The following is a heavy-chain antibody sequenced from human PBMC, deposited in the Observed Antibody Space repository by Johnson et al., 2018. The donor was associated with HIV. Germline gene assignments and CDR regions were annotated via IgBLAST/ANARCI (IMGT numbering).Heavy chain of an antibody. CDR2: ILYDGSNK. CDR1: GFTFSFYA. CDR3: ARGYDYDSSGSDDAFDI. J-gene: IGHJ3*02. V-gene: IGHV3-30-3*02. Sequence: QEQLVESGGGVVQPGGSLRLSCAASGFTFSFYAMHWVRQAPGKGLEWVALILYDGSNKYYADSVKGRFTISRDNSKNTLSLQMNSLRAEDTAVYYCARGYDYDSSGSDDAFDIWGQGTMVTVSS. D-gene: IGHD3-22*01.